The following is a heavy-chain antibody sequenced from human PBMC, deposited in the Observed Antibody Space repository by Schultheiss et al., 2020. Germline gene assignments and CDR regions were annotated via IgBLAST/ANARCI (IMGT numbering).Heavy chain of an antibody. Sequence: ASVKVSCKASGYTFTGYYMHWVRQAPGQGLEWMGWINPNSGGINYAQKFQGRVTMTRDTSISTAYMDLSRLRSDDSAVYFCAKGGLSSSSVSWGQGTLVTVSS. V-gene: IGHV1-2*02. CDR3: AKGGLSSSSVS. CDR2: INPNSGGI. D-gene: IGHD6-6*01. CDR1: GYTFTGYY. J-gene: IGHJ5*02.